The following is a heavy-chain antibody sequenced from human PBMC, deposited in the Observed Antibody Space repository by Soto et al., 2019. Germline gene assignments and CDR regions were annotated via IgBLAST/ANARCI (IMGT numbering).Heavy chain of an antibody. CDR3: AREETAWPLAYGLDV. V-gene: IGHV3-21*01. Sequence: GGSLRLSCEASGFSFSTYSIHWVRQAPGKGLEWVSSIGRRSDIYYADSVKGRFTISRDNAKNSVSLQMNSLRDEDTAVYCCAREETAWPLAYGLDVWGQGTTVTVSS. CDR2: IGRRSDI. D-gene: IGHD2-21*02. J-gene: IGHJ6*02. CDR1: GFSFSTYS.